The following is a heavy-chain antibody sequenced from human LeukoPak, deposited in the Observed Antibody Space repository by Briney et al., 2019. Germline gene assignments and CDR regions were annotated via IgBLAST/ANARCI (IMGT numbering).Heavy chain of an antibody. D-gene: IGHD3/OR15-3a*01. CDR1: GFTFSSYG. J-gene: IGHJ4*02. V-gene: IGHV3-23*01. CDR3: ARRSLDGH. CDR2: ITSGDST. Sequence: GGSLRLSCAASGFTFSSYGMNWVRQAPGKGPEWVSGITSGDSTYYADSVKGRFTISRDNSKNTLFLQMNSLRAEDTAVYYCARRSLDGHWGQGTLVTVSS.